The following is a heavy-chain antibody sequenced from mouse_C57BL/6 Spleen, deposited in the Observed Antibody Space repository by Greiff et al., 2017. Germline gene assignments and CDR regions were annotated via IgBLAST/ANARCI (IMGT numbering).Heavy chain of an antibody. CDR1: GFTFSDYY. Sequence: EVKVVESGGGLVQPGGSLKLSCAASGFTFSDYYMYWVRQTPEKRLEWVAYISNGGGSTYYPDTVKGRFTISRDNAKNTLYLQMSRLKSEDTAMYYCARDYSNSWAMDYWGQGTSVTVSS. D-gene: IGHD2-5*01. CDR2: ISNGGGST. J-gene: IGHJ4*01. V-gene: IGHV5-12*01. CDR3: ARDYSNSWAMDY.